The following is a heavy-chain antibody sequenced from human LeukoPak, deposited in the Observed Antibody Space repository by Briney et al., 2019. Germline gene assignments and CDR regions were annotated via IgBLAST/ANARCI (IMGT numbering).Heavy chain of an antibody. V-gene: IGHV1-2*02. CDR3: ARVDGGSLLTGEYWFDP. D-gene: IGHD7-27*01. CDR2: INPNSGGT. CDR1: GGTFSSYA. Sequence: GASVKVSCKASGGTFSSYAISWVRQAPGQGLERMGWINPNSGGTNYAQKFQGRVTMTRDTSISTAYMELSRLRSDDTAVYYCARVDGGSLLTGEYWFDPWGQGTLVTVSS. J-gene: IGHJ5*02.